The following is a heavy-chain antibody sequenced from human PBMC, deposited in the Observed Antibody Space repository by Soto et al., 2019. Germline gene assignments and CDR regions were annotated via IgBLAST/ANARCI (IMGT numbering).Heavy chain of an antibody. CDR3: ARHCSGGSCYDAFDI. CDR2: IWYDGSNK. CDR1: GFTFSSYG. V-gene: IGHV3-33*01. Sequence: QVQLVESGGGVVQPGRSLRLSCAASGFTFSSYGMHWVRQAPGKGLEWVAVIWYDGSNKYYADSVKGRFTISRDNSKNMLYLQMNSLRAEDTAVYYCARHCSGGSCYDAFDIWGQGTMVTVSS. J-gene: IGHJ3*02. D-gene: IGHD2-15*01.